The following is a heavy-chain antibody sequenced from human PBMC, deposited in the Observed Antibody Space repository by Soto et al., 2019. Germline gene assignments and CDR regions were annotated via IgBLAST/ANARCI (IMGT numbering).Heavy chain of an antibody. V-gene: IGHV1-24*01. J-gene: IGHJ4*02. Sequence: SVKVSCKVSGYTLTELSMHWVRQAPGKGLEWMGGFDPEDGETIYAQKFQGRVTMTEDTSTDTAYTELSSLRSEDTAVYYCAASPAVAGPQLDYWGQGTLVTVSS. CDR2: FDPEDGET. D-gene: IGHD6-19*01. CDR1: GYTLTELS. CDR3: AASPAVAGPQLDY.